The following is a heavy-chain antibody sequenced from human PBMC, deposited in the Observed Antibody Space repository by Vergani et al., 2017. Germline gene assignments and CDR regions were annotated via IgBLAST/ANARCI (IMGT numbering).Heavy chain of an antibody. V-gene: IGHV3-30*02. D-gene: IGHD3-3*01. Sequence: QVQLVESGGGVVQPGGSLRLSCAASGFTFSSYGMHWVRQAPGKGLEWVAFIRYDGSNKYYADSVKGRFTISRDNSKNTLYLQMNSLRAEDTAVYYCARKTISGFDLWGRGTLVTVSS. CDR1: GFTFSSYG. CDR3: ARKTISGFDL. J-gene: IGHJ2*01. CDR2: IRYDGSNK.